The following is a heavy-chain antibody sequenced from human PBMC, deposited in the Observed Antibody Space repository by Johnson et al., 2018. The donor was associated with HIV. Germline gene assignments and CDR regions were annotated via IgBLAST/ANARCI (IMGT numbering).Heavy chain of an antibody. CDR1: GFTFSSYA. D-gene: IGHD3-10*01. CDR3: ARESPSGGGNDAFDI. Sequence: QVQLVESGGGVVQPGRSLRLSCAASGFTFSSYAMHWVRRAPGKGLEWVAVISYDGSNKYYADSVKGRFTISRDNSKNTLSLQMNSLRAEDTAVYYCARESPSGGGNDAFDIWGQGTMVTVSS. J-gene: IGHJ3*02. V-gene: IGHV3-30*04. CDR2: ISYDGSNK.